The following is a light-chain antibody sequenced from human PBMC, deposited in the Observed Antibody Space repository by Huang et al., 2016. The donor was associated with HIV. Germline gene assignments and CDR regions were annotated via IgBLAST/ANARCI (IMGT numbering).Light chain of an antibody. CDR1: QSTTSY. CDR2: AAT. CDR3: QQSYRTPFT. J-gene: IGKJ3*01. V-gene: IGKV1-39*01. Sequence: DIQMTQSPSSLSASVGDRVTITCRASQSTTSYLNWYQQQPGESPKLLIVAATTLQPGVPSRFSGSGSGTDFTLTISRLQPEDLGTYYCQQSYRTPFTFGPGTKVDIK.